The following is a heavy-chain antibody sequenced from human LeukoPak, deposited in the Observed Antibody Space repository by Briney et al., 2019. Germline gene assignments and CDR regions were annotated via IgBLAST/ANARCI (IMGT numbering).Heavy chain of an antibody. CDR2: IYYSGST. Sequence: PSETLSLTCTVSGGSISNYFWSWIRQPPGKGLEYIGHIYYSGSTNYNPSLKSRVTISVDTSNNQFSLRLSSVTAADTAVYYCARVPRYYYGSGSYSHYMDVWGKGTTVTVS. D-gene: IGHD3-10*01. V-gene: IGHV4-59*01. CDR3: ARVPRYYYGSGSYSHYMDV. CDR1: GGSISNYF. J-gene: IGHJ6*03.